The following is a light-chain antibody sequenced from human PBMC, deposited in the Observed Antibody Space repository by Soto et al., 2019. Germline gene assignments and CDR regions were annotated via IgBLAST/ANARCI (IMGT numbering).Light chain of an antibody. J-gene: IGKJ3*01. V-gene: IGKV3-11*01. Sequence: IVMTQSPLSLPVTPGEPASISCRSSQSVDSYLAWYQQKPGQAPRLVIYDASNRATGIPARFSGSGSGTDFTLTISSLEPEDFAVYYCQQRSNWLFGPGTKVDIK. CDR1: QSVDSY. CDR2: DAS. CDR3: QQRSNWL.